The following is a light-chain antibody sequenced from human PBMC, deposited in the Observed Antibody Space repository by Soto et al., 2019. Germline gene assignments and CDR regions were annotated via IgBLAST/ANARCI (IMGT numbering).Light chain of an antibody. J-gene: IGKJ1*01. CDR3: QQYNNWPRVT. V-gene: IGKV3-15*01. Sequence: EIVITQSPATLSVSPGERATLSCRASQSVSSNLAWYQQKPGQAPRLLIYGASTRATGIPARFSGSGSGTDFTLTISSLQSEDFAVYYCQQYNNWPRVTFGQGTKVEVK. CDR1: QSVSSN. CDR2: GAS.